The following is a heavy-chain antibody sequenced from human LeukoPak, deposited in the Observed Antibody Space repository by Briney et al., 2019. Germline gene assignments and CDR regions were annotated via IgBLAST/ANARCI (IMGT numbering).Heavy chain of an antibody. CDR3: AKDVSSSSVSDY. V-gene: IGHV3-30*02. Sequence: PGGSLRLSCAASGFTFSSYGMHWVRRAPGKGLEWVAFIRYDGSNKYYADSVKGRFTISRDNSKNTLYLQMNSLRAEDTAVYYCAKDVSSSSVSDYWGQGTLVTVSS. CDR1: GFTFSSYG. CDR2: IRYDGSNK. J-gene: IGHJ4*02. D-gene: IGHD6-6*01.